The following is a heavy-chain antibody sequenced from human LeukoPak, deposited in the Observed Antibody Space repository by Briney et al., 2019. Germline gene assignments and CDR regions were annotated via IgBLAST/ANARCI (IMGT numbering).Heavy chain of an antibody. CDR3: ARDGSVVVPAAMGAFDI. CDR1: GGSISSGDYY. Sequence: TSQTLSLTCTVSGGSISSGDYYWGWIRQPPGKGLEWIGYIYYSGSTYYNPSLKSRVTISVDTSKNQFSLKLSSVTAADTAVYYCARDGSVVVPAAMGAFDIWGQGTMVTVSS. V-gene: IGHV4-30-4*08. CDR2: IYYSGST. J-gene: IGHJ3*02. D-gene: IGHD2-2*01.